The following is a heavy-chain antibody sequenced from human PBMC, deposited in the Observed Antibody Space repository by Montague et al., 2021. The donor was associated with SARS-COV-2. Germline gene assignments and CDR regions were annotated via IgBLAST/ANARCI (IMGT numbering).Heavy chain of an antibody. CDR2: IDWDDDK. D-gene: IGHD3-9*01. CDR3: ARISYDILTGYYYGMDV. CDR1: GFSLSTSGMC. Sequence: PALVKPTQTLTLTCTFSGFSLSTSGMCVSWIRQPPGKALEWLALIDWDDDKYYSTSLKTRLTISKDTSKNQVVLTMTNMDPVDTATYYCARISYDILTGYYYGMDVWGQGTTVTVSS. J-gene: IGHJ6*02. V-gene: IGHV2-70*01.